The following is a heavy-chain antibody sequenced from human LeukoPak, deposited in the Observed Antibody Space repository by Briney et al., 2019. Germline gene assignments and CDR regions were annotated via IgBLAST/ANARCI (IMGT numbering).Heavy chain of an antibody. CDR2: IYPGDSDT. J-gene: IGHJ4*02. CDR1: GYRFTTNW. CDR3: ARLYGVRFDS. D-gene: IGHD3-3*01. Sequence: GESLKISCKGSGYRFTTNWIGWVRQMPGKGLEWMGIIYPGDSDTRYSPSFQGQVTISADKSISAAYLQWSRLKASDTAMYYCARLYGVRFDSWGQGTLVTVSS. V-gene: IGHV5-51*01.